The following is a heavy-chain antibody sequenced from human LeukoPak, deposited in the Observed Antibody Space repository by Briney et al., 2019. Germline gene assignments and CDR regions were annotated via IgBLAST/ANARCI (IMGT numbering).Heavy chain of an antibody. Sequence: ASVKVSCKASGYTFTSYDINWVRQATGQGLEWMGWMNPNSGNTGYAQKFQGRVTITRNTSISTAYMELSSLRSEDTAVYYCARGDTAMVHYYYYYMDVWGKGTTVTVSS. CDR2: MNPNSGNT. J-gene: IGHJ6*03. D-gene: IGHD5-18*01. CDR1: GYTFTSYD. CDR3: ARGDTAMVHYYYYYMDV. V-gene: IGHV1-8*03.